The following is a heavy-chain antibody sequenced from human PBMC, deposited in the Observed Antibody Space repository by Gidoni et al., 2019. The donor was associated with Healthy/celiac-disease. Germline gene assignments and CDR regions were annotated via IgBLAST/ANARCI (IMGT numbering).Heavy chain of an antibody. J-gene: IGHJ6*03. V-gene: IGHV4-31*03. CDR3: ARVRGPAAIAQDYYMDV. D-gene: IGHD2-2*02. Sequence: QVQLQESGPGLVQPSQTLSLTCTVSGGSISSGGYYWSWIRQHPGKGLEWIGYIYYSGSTYYNPSLKSRVTISVDTSKNQFSLKLSSVTAADTAVYYCARVRGPAAIAQDYYMDVWGKGTTVTVSS. CDR1: GGSISSGGYY. CDR2: IYYSGST.